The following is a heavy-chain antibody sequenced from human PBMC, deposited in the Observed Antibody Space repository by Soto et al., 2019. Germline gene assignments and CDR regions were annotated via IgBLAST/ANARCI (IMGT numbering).Heavy chain of an antibody. D-gene: IGHD3-10*01. CDR3: ARESGYGSTAYVNQFLDY. CDR1: GFTFGSYW. J-gene: IGHJ4*01. Sequence: PGGSLRLSCAASGFTFGSYWMSWVRQAPGKGLEWLAPIKMDASEKKYVDSVKGRSSMSRDNAKNSLYLQMDSLRAEGTAVYDCARESGYGSTAYVNQFLDYWGQGTLVTVSS. CDR2: IKMDASEK. V-gene: IGHV3-7*01.